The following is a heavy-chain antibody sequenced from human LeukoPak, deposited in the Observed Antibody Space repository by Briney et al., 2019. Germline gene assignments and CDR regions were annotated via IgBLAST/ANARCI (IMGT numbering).Heavy chain of an antibody. CDR3: AKAPLDSSGYLGY. Sequence: AGSLRLSCAASGFTFSSYGMHWVRQAPGKGLEWVAVISYDGSNKYYADSVKGRFTISRDNSKNTLYLQMNSLRAEDTAVYYCAKAPLDSSGYLGYWGQGTLVTVSS. J-gene: IGHJ4*02. CDR1: GFTFSSYG. CDR2: ISYDGSNK. D-gene: IGHD3-22*01. V-gene: IGHV3-30*18.